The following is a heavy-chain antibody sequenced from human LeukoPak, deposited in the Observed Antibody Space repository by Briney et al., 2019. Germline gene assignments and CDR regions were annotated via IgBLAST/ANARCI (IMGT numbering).Heavy chain of an antibody. D-gene: IGHD6-13*01. Sequence: SETLSLTCTVSGGSISSSSYYWGWIRQPPGKGLEWIGSIYHSGSTYYNPSLKSRVTISVDTSKNQFSLKLSSVTAADTAVYYCARVGSFIAAAGDNWFDPWGQGTLVTVSS. J-gene: IGHJ5*02. CDR1: GGSISSSSYY. V-gene: IGHV4-39*07. CDR2: IYHSGST. CDR3: ARVGSFIAAAGDNWFDP.